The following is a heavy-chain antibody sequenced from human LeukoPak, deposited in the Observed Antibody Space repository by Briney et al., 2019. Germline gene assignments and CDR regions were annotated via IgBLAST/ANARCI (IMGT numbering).Heavy chain of an antibody. D-gene: IGHD6-13*01. CDR2: IRSSGSTI. V-gene: IGHV3-48*04. CDR3: AKRDSSSWTLGAFDI. J-gene: IGHJ3*02. CDR1: GFTFSGYS. Sequence: GGSLRLSCTASGFTFSGYSMNWVRQAPGKGLEWISYIRSSGSTIYYADSMKGRFTISRDNAKNSLYLQMNSLRAEDTAVYYCAKRDSSSWTLGAFDIWGQGTMVTVSS.